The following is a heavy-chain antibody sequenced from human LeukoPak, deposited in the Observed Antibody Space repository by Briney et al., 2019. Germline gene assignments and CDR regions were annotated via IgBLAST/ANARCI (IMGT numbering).Heavy chain of an antibody. CDR2: ISSRNTYI. CDR1: GFTFSSYS. CDR3: ARELSGDLDY. D-gene: IGHD3-3*01. Sequence: PGGSLRLSCAASGFTFSSYSMNWVRQAPGKGLEWVSSISSRNTYIYYADSVKGRFTIPRDNAKNSLYLQMSSLRAEDTAVYYCARELSGDLDYWGQGTLVTVSS. V-gene: IGHV3-21*01. J-gene: IGHJ4*02.